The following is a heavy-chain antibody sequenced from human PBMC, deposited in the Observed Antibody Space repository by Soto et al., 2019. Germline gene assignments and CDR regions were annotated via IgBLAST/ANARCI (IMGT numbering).Heavy chain of an antibody. D-gene: IGHD6-19*01. Sequence: PGGSLRLSCAASGFTFSSYGMHWVRQAPGKWLEWVAVISYDGSSKYYADSVKGRFTISRDNSKNTLYLQMNSLRAEDTAVYYCAKEGIAAAGTGIAVAGSTGYGMDVWGQGXTVTVYS. CDR3: AKEGIAAAGTGIAVAGSTGYGMDV. V-gene: IGHV3-30*18. CDR2: ISYDGSSK. CDR1: GFTFSSYG. J-gene: IGHJ6*02.